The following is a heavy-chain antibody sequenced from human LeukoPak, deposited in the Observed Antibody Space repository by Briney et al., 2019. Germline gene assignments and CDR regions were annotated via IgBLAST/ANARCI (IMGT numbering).Heavy chain of an antibody. J-gene: IGHJ4*02. CDR1: GGSISSSNW. Sequence: SGTLSLTCAVSGGSISSSNWWSWVRQPPGKGLEWIGEIYHSGSTNYNPSLKSRATISVDKSKNQFSLKLSSVTAADTAVYYCAACTNKGEQLIDYWGQGTLVTVSS. V-gene: IGHV4-4*02. CDR3: AACTNKGEQLIDY. CDR2: IYHSGST. D-gene: IGHD2-8*01.